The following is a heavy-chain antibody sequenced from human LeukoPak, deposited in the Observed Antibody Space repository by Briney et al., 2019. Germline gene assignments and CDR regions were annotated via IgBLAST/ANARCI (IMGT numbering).Heavy chain of an antibody. J-gene: IGHJ4*02. Sequence: TGGSLRLSCAASGFTFSSYWMSWVRQAPGKGLEWVANIKQDGSEKYYVDSVKGRFTISRDNAKNSLYLQMSSLRAEDTAVYYCARFRRLRLGELSPFDYWGQGTLVTVSS. CDR1: GFTFSSYW. CDR2: IKQDGSEK. V-gene: IGHV3-7*01. CDR3: ARFRRLRLGELSPFDY. D-gene: IGHD3-16*02.